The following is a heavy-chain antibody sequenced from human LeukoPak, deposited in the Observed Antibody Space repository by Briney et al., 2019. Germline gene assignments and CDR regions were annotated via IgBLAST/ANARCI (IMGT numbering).Heavy chain of an antibody. D-gene: IGHD3-22*01. V-gene: IGHV3-7*01. CDR3: ASHSSGYFG. CDR2: IKQDGSEK. CDR1: GFTISMHW. Sequence: PPGGSLRLSCAASGFTISMHWMSWVRQAPGEGLKWVANIKQDGSEKYYVDSVKGRFTISRDNAKNSLHLQMNSLTPEDTAVYYCASHSSGYFGWGQGTLVTVSS. J-gene: IGHJ4*02.